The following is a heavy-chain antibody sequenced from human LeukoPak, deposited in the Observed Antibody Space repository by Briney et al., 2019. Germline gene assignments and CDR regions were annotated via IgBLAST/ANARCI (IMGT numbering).Heavy chain of an antibody. D-gene: IGHD6-6*01. CDR1: GYSISTAYY. J-gene: IGHJ4*02. CDR2: IYHTGTT. CDR3: ARGTGSYSSSADY. V-gene: IGHV4-38-2*02. Sequence: SETLSLTCTVSGYSISTAYYGSWIRQPPGKGLEWIGTIYHTGTTYYNPSLKSRVTISVDTSKNQFSLRLSSVTAADTAVYYCARGTGSYSSSADYWGQGTLVTVSS.